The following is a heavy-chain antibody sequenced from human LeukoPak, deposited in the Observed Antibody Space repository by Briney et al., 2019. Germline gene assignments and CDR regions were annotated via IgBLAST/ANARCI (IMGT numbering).Heavy chain of an antibody. CDR3: ARDAYHSGDLDQ. V-gene: IGHV3-30*02. CDR2: IRFDGTNR. CDR1: GFTFSNHI. D-gene: IGHD3/OR15-3a*01. Sequence: GGSLRLSCAASGFTFSNHIMHWVRQAPGKGLEWVSFIRFDGTNRHYVDSVKGRFTISGDNPNNMLYLQMNSLKFDDTAVYYCARDAYHSGDLDQWGEGTLVIVSS. J-gene: IGHJ4*02.